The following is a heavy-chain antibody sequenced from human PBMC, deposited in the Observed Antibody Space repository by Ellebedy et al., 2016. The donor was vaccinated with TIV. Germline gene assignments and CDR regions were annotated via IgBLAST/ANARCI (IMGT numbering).Heavy chain of an antibody. J-gene: IGHJ1*01. V-gene: IGHV1-69*13. CDR1: GGTFSSYA. Sequence: SVKVSCXASGGTFSSYAISWVRQAPGQGLEWMGGIIPIFGTANYAQKFQGRVTITADESTSTAYMELSSLRSEDTAVYYCAREGSGNIRYFQHWGQGTLVTVSS. CDR2: IIPIFGTA. D-gene: IGHD1-26*01. CDR3: AREGSGNIRYFQH.